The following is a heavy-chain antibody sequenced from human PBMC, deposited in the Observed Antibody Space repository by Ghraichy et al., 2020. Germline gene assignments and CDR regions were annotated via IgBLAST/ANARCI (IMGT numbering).Heavy chain of an antibody. CDR3: AVVQGSTTMIVTEYGNFYYYSMDV. CDR2: INGYNGNA. CDR1: GYNFHSYG. V-gene: IGHV1-18*01. D-gene: IGHD2/OR15-2a*01. J-gene: IGHJ6*02. Sequence: ASVKVSCKASGYNFHSYGISWVRQAPGQGLEWMGWINGYNGNADYAQKFKGRVTLTSDTSTATAYMEVGSLRSDDTAVYYCAVVQGSTTMIVTEYGNFYYYSMDVWGPGTTVTGSS.